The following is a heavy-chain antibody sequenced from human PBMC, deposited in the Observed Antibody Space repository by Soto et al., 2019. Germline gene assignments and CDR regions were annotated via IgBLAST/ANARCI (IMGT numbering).Heavy chain of an antibody. CDR3: ARRYRNYYYYGMDV. J-gene: IGHJ6*02. CDR1: GFTVSSNY. V-gene: IGHV3-53*01. Sequence: GSLRLSCAASGFTVSSNYISWVRKAPGKGLEWVSVIYSGGSTYYADSVKGRFTISRDNSKNTLYLQMNSLRAEDTAVYYCARRYRNYYYYGMDVWGQGT. CDR2: IYSGGST. D-gene: IGHD1-1*01.